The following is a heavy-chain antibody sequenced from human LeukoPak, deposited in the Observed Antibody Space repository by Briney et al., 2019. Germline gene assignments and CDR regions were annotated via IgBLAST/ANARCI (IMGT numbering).Heavy chain of an antibody. D-gene: IGHD1-26*01. V-gene: IGHV4-4*07. CDR2: MYNSGTT. CDR1: GDSISSYY. CDR3: AREGGSYRSFDY. Sequence: PSETLSLTCTVSGDSISSYYWSWVRQPAGKGLEWIGRMYNSGTTHYSPSLKSRITMSVDTSKNQFSLRLSSVTAADTAVYYCAREGGSYRSFDYWGQGTLVTVSS. J-gene: IGHJ4*02.